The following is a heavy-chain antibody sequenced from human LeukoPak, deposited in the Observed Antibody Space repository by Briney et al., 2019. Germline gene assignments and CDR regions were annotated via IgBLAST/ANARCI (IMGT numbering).Heavy chain of an antibody. V-gene: IGHV3-30*02. CDR3: ARDSAAAGTWWFDP. D-gene: IGHD6-13*01. Sequence: GGSLRLSCAGSGFSFSSYGMHWVRQAPGKGLEWMAFIRSDGSNKYYADSVKGRFTISRDNSKNTLYLQMNSLRAEDTAVYYCARDSAAAGTWWFDPWGQGTLVTVSS. CDR2: IRSDGSNK. J-gene: IGHJ5*02. CDR1: GFSFSSYG.